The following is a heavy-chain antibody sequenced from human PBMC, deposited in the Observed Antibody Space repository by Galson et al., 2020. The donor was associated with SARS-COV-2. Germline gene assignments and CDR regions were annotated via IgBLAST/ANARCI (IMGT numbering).Heavy chain of an antibody. D-gene: IGHD2-21*02. CDR2: ISAYNGNT. J-gene: IGHJ3*02. V-gene: IGHV1-18*01. Sequence: ASVKVSCKASGYTFTSYGISWVRQAPGQGLEWMGWISAYNGNTNYAQKLQGRVTMTTDTSTSTAYMELRSLRSDDTAVYYCARWPGRAYCGGDCYMGAFDIWGKGQWSPSLQ. CDR1: GYTFTSYG. CDR3: ARWPGRAYCGGDCYMGAFDI.